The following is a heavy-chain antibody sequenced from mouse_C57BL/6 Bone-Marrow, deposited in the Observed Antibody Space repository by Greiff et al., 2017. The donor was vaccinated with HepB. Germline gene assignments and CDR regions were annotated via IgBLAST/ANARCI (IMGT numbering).Heavy chain of an antibody. CDR3: ARGPPPTGAY. CDR1: GFTFTDYY. Sequence: EVKLVESGGGLVQPGGSLSLSCAASGFTFTDYYMSWVRQPPGKALEWLGFIRNKANGYTTEDSASVKCRFTISRDNSQRILYLQMNALRAEDSATYYCARGPPPTGAYWGQGTLVTVSA. CDR2: IRNKANGYTT. J-gene: IGHJ3*01. V-gene: IGHV7-3*01.